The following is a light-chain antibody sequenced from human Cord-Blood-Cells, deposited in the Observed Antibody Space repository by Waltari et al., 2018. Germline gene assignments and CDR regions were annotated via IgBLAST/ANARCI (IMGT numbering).Light chain of an antibody. CDR3: HALDRSVV. J-gene: IGLJ2*01. Sequence: SYELTQPPSVSVSPGQTASITCSGDKLGDKYAWGYQQKPGQSPVLVIYQNSTRPSGIPGRFPGSSSRNTAPLNISGTQGIDEADYYCHALDRSVVFGGGTKLTVL. V-gene: IGLV3-1*01. CDR2: QNS. CDR1: KLGDKY.